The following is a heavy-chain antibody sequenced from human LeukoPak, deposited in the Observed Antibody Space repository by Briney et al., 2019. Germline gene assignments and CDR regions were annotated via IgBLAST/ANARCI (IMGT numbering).Heavy chain of an antibody. D-gene: IGHD3-22*01. Sequence: PSETLSLTCTVSGGSISSYYWSWIRQPPGKGLEWIGYIYYSGSTNYNPSLKSRVTISVDTSKNQFSLKLSSVTAADTAVYYCAGSSYDTSGYYMLTYWGQGTLVTVSS. J-gene: IGHJ4*02. CDR1: GGSISSYY. CDR3: AGSSYDTSGYYMLTY. CDR2: IYYSGST. V-gene: IGHV4-59*01.